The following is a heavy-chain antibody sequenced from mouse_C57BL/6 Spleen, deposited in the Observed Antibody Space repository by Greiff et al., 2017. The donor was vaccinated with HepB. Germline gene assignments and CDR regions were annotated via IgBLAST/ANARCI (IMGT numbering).Heavy chain of an antibody. CDR3: VRSRNYYYAMDY. CDR2: IRSKSNNYAT. D-gene: IGHD2-1*01. Sequence: EVMLVESGGGLVQPKGSLKLSCAASGFSFNTYAMNWVRQAPGKGLEWVARIRSKSNNYATYYADSVKDRFTISRDDSESMLYLQMNNLKSEDTAMYYCVRSRNYYYAMDYWGQGTSVTVSS. V-gene: IGHV10-1*01. J-gene: IGHJ4*01. CDR1: GFSFNTYA.